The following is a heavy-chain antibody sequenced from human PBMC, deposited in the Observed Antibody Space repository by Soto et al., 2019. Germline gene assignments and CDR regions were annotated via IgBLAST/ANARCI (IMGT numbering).Heavy chain of an antibody. Sequence: SEALSLTCAVYGGSFSGYYWSWIRQPPGKGLEWIGEINHSGSTNYNPSLKSRVTISVDTSKNQFSLKLSSVTAADTAVYYCAREPLRFLEWLQRGNWFDPWGQGTLVTVSS. CDR2: INHSGST. J-gene: IGHJ5*02. V-gene: IGHV4-34*01. CDR3: AREPLRFLEWLQRGNWFDP. D-gene: IGHD3-3*01. CDR1: GGSFSGYY.